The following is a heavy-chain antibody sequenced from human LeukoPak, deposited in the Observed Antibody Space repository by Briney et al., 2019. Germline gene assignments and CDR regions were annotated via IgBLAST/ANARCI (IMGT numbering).Heavy chain of an antibody. V-gene: IGHV5-51*01. CDR3: ARPPDVEYWYFAL. CDR1: GYSFSNYW. J-gene: IGHJ2*01. Sequence: GESLKISCKGSGYSFSNYWIAWVRQMPGGGLEWMGIIYPGDSDTRYSPSFQGQVTISADKSISTAYLQWSSLKASDTAMYYCARPPDVEYWYFALWGRGTLVTVSS. CDR2: IYPGDSDT.